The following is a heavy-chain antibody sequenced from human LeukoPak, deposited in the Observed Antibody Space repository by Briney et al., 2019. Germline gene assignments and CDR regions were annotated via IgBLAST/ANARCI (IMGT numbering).Heavy chain of an antibody. CDR2: TYYSGST. J-gene: IGHJ6*02. V-gene: IGHV4-59*01. CDR1: GGPIRDFY. Sequence: SETLSLTCTVSGGPIRDFYWSWIRLPPGKGLEWIGYTYYSGSTNYNPSLKSRVTISVDTSKNQFSLKLSSVTAADTAVYYCARVTLGDCSGGSCYSSYYYYYYGMDVWGQGTTVTVSS. CDR3: ARVTLGDCSGGSCYSSYYYYYYGMDV. D-gene: IGHD2-15*01.